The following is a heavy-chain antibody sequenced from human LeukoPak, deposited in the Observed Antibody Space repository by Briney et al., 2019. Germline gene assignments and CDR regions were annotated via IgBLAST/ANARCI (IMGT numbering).Heavy chain of an antibody. D-gene: IGHD2-2*01. Sequence: GASVKVSCKASGDTFTSYGISWVRQAPGQGLEWMGWISAYNGNTNYAQKLQGRVTMTTDTSTSTAYMELRSLRSDYTAVYYCARARSSTSCPYIWGQGTMVTVSS. CDR1: GDTFTSYG. V-gene: IGHV1-18*04. J-gene: IGHJ3*02. CDR3: ARARSSTSCPYI. CDR2: ISAYNGNT.